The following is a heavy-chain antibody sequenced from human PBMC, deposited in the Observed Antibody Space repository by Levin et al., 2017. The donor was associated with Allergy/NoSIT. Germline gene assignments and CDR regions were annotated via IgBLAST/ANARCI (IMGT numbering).Heavy chain of an antibody. Sequence: GGSLRLSCAASGFTFSSNAMHWVRQAPGKGLEWLAVISSDDTNKYYADSVKGRFAISRDNSQNTLFLQMNSLRVDDTAVYYCARDWGRASGTFFDNWGQGTLVTVSS. CDR3: ARDWGRASGTFFDN. J-gene: IGHJ4*02. V-gene: IGHV3-30*09. CDR1: GFTFSSNA. CDR2: ISSDDTNK. D-gene: IGHD3-16*01.